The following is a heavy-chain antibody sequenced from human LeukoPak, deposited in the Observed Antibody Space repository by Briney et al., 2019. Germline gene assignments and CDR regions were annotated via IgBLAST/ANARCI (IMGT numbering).Heavy chain of an antibody. D-gene: IGHD5-24*01. CDR1: GFTFSSYG. J-gene: IGHJ6*02. V-gene: IGHV3-30*03. CDR3: ARLDVDRYYYYGMDV. CDR2: ISYDGGNK. Sequence: GALRLSCAASGFTFSSYGMHWVRQAPGKGLEWVAVISYDGGNKYYADSVKGRFTISRDNSKNTLYLQMNSLRAEDTAVYYCARLDVDRYYYYGMDVWGQGTTVTVSS.